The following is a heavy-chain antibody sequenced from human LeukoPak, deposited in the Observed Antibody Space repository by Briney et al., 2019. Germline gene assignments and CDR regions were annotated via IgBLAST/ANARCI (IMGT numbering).Heavy chain of an antibody. D-gene: IGHD2-2*03. CDR3: ARVDSRRSVYDY. J-gene: IGHJ4*02. V-gene: IGHV1-8*03. CDR2: MNPNSGNT. Sequence: ASVKVSCKASGYTFTSYDINWVRQATGRGLEWMGWMNPNSGNTGYAQKFQGRVTITRNTSISTAYMELSSLRSEDTAVYYCARVDSRRSVYDYWGQGTLVTVSS. CDR1: GYTFTSYD.